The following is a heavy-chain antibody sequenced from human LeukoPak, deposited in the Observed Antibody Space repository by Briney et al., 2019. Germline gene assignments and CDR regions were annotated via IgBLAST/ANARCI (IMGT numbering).Heavy chain of an antibody. Sequence: SETLSLTCTVSGGSISSYYWSWIRQPAGKGLEWIGRIYTSGSTNYNPSLKSRVTMSVDTSKNQFSLKLSSVTAADTAVCYCARIAAAGTGLLAYFDYWGQGTLVTVSS. CDR3: ARIAAAGTGLLAYFDY. D-gene: IGHD6-13*01. V-gene: IGHV4-4*07. J-gene: IGHJ4*02. CDR1: GGSISSYY. CDR2: IYTSGST.